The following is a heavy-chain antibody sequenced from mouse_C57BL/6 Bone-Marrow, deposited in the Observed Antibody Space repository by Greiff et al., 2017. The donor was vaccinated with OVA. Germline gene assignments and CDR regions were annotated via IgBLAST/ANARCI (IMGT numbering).Heavy chain of an antibody. Sequence: QVHVKQSGAELVKPGASVKISCKASGYAFSSYWMNWVKQRPGKGLEWIGQIYPGDGDTNYNGKFKGKATLTADKSSSTAYMQLSSMTSEDSAVYFCARHHYYGSSYDYWGQGTTLTVSS. CDR3: ARHHYYGSSYDY. CDR1: GYAFSSYW. V-gene: IGHV1-80*01. J-gene: IGHJ2*01. D-gene: IGHD1-1*01. CDR2: IYPGDGDT.